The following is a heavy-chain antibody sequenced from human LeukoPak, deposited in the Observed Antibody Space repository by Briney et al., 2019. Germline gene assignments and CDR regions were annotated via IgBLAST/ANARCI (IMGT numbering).Heavy chain of an antibody. D-gene: IGHD5-12*01. V-gene: IGHV1-2*06. CDR3: ARDRRGYSGYDMN. CDR2: INPNSGGT. Sequence: ASVKVSCKASGYTFTGYYMHWVRQAPGQGLEWMGRINPNSGGTDSAQKFQGRATMTIDTSINTAYMELSSLTSDDTAVYYCARDRRGYSGYDMNWGQGTLVTVSS. J-gene: IGHJ4*02. CDR1: GYTFTGYY.